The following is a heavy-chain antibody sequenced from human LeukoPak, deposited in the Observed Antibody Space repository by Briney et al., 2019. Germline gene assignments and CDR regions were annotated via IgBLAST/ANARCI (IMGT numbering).Heavy chain of an antibody. D-gene: IGHD6-19*01. CDR2: ISWNSGTI. CDR3: AKDNRRHYTSGPNPDSLH. Sequence: GGSLRLSCAGSGFVFNNYAMHWVRQPPGKGLEWVSGISWNSGTIDYADSVRGRFTISRDNAKNSLYLQMDSLRVEDAAFYYCAKDNRRHYTSGPNPDSLHWGQGALVTVSS. V-gene: IGHV3-9*01. CDR1: GFVFNNYA. J-gene: IGHJ4*02.